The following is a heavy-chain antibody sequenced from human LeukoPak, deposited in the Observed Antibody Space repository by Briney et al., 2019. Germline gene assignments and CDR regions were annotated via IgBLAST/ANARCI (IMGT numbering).Heavy chain of an antibody. V-gene: IGHV1-69*06. J-gene: IGHJ3*02. CDR2: IIPIFGTA. D-gene: IGHD2-8*02. Sequence: GASVKVSCKASGGTFNSYAISWVRQAPGQGLEWMGGIIPIFGTANYAQKFQGRVTITADKSTSTAYMELSSLRSEDTAVYYCARDTGPGAFDIWGQGTMVTVSS. CDR1: GGTFNSYA. CDR3: ARDTGPGAFDI.